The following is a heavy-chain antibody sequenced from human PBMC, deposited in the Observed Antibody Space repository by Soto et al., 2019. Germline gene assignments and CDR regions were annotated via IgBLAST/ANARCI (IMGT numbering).Heavy chain of an antibody. CDR2: ITPILDIA. CDR1: GGTFSNYT. Sequence: QVQLVQSGAEVKKPGSSVKVSCKASGGTFSNYTITWVRQAPGQGLEWMGRITPILDIANYAKKFQGRVTITADKSTSTAYMELSILRSEDAAVYYCARDVGLGPVTVSTHVDYWGQGTLVIVSS. V-gene: IGHV1-69*08. J-gene: IGHJ4*02. CDR3: ARDVGLGPVTVSTHVDY. D-gene: IGHD4-17*01.